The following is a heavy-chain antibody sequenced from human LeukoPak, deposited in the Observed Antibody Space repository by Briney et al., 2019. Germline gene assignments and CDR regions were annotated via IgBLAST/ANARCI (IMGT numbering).Heavy chain of an antibody. CDR2: FDPEDGET. J-gene: IGHJ5*02. Sequence: ASVKVSCKVPGYTLTELSMHLVRQAPGKGLEWMGGFDPEDGETIYAQKFQGRVTMTEDTSTDTAYMELSSLRSEDTAVYYCATKGYCSSTSCPNWFDPWGQGTLVTVSS. V-gene: IGHV1-24*01. CDR3: ATKGYCSSTSCPNWFDP. D-gene: IGHD2-2*01. CDR1: GYTLTELS.